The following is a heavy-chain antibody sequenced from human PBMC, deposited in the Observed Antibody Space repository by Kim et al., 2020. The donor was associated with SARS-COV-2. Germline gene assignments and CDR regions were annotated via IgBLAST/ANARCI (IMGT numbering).Heavy chain of an antibody. J-gene: IGHJ4*02. Sequence: AESGKGRLTISRDNAKSTLRLQMNSLRAEDTAVYYCARRNISGGYYYVGSWGQGTLVTVSS. D-gene: IGHD3-10*01. V-gene: IGHV3-74*01. CDR3: ARRNISGGYYYVGS.